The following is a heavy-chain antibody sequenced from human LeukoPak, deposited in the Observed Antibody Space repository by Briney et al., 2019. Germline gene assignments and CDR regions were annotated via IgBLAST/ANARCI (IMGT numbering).Heavy chain of an antibody. Sequence: PGGSLRLSCAASGFTFSSYSMNWVRQAPGKGLEWVSYISSSSSTIYYADSVKGRFTISRDNAKNSLYLQMNSLRAEDTAVYYCARVGGSMVRGPYFDYWGPGTLVTVSS. CDR2: ISSSSSTI. CDR1: GFTFSSYS. V-gene: IGHV3-48*01. J-gene: IGHJ4*02. D-gene: IGHD3-10*01. CDR3: ARVGGSMVRGPYFDY.